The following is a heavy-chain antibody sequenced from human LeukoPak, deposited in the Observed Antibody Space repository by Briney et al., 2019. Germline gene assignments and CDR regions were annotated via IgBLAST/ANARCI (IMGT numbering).Heavy chain of an antibody. D-gene: IGHD2-21*02. CDR2: IYHSGST. Sequence: SETLSLTCAVSGGSISSGGYSWSWIRQPPGKGLEWIGYIYHSGSTNYNPSLKSRVTISVDTSKNQFSLKLSSVTAADTAVYYCAGDPGGYYYYYYGMDVWGQGTTVTVSS. CDR3: AGDPGGYYYYYYGMDV. V-gene: IGHV4-30-2*02. CDR1: GGSISSGGYS. J-gene: IGHJ6*02.